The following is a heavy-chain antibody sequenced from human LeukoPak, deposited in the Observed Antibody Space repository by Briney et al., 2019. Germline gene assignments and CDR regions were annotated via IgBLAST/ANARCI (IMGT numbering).Heavy chain of an antibody. V-gene: IGHV4-59*01. Sequence: SETLSLTCTVSGGSISSYYWSWIRQPPGKGLEWIGYIYYSGSTNYNPSLKSRVTISVGTSKNQFSLKLTSVTAADTAVYYCARAGSSAYLIDYWGQGTLVTVSS. J-gene: IGHJ4*02. CDR1: GGSISSYY. CDR2: IYYSGST. D-gene: IGHD3-22*01. CDR3: ARAGSSAYLIDY.